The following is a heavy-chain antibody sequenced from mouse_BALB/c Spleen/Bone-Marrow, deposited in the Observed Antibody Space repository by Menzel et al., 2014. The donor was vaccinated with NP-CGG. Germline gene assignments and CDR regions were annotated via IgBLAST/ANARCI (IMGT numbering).Heavy chain of an antibody. CDR3: TTGFAY. CDR2: IRLKSYNYAT. CDR1: GSTFSNYW. Sequence: EVKLEESGGGLVQPGGSMKLSCVASGSTFSNYWMNWVRQSPEKGLEWVAEIRLKSYNYATHYAKSVKGRFTISRDDSKSSVYPQMNNLRAEDTGIYYCTTGFAYWGQGTLVTVSA. J-gene: IGHJ3*01. V-gene: IGHV6-6*02.